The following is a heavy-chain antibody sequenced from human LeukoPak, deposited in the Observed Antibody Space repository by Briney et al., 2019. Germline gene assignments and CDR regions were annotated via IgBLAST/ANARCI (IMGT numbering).Heavy chain of an antibody. D-gene: IGHD5-24*01. J-gene: IGHJ4*02. Sequence: SGGSLRLSCAASGFTFSTYSMNWVRQAPGKGLEWVSSISSSSSYIYYADSVKGRFTISRDNAKKSLYLQMNSLRAEDTAVYYCARVGEKAFHLWPEIDYWGQGTLVTVSS. CDR2: ISSSSSYI. V-gene: IGHV3-21*01. CDR1: GFTFSTYS. CDR3: ARVGEKAFHLWPEIDY.